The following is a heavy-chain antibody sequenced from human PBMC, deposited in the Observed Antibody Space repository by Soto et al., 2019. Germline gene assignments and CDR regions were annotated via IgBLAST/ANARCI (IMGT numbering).Heavy chain of an antibody. CDR1: GFSLSTYHMG. D-gene: IGHD4-17*01. J-gene: IGHJ4*02. V-gene: IGHV2-5*02. CDR3: APAGDYDLLTFDH. Sequence: QITLKESGPALVRPAQTLTLTCDFSGFSLSTYHMGVAWIRQPPGKALEWLALIYWDDDKRYSPSLKDRLAISKGTSSNQVVLTITNMDPGDTATYFCAPAGDYDLLTFDHWGPGTLVTVSS. CDR2: IYWDDDK.